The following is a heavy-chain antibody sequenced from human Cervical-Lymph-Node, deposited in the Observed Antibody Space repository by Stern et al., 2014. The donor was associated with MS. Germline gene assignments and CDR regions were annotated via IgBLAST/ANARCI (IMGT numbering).Heavy chain of an antibody. D-gene: IGHD3-10*01. CDR2: ISRTGDTI. J-gene: IGHJ5*02. V-gene: IGHV3-11*01. Sequence: GQLVESGGGLVKPGGSLRLSCAASGFSFSDYSMSWTRQAPGKGLEWVSHISRTGDTIYYADYVTGRFTISRDNAKDSVYLHMNSLRAEDTAVYYCARGTVWFGELLESWGQGTLVAVSS. CDR1: GFSFSDYS. CDR3: ARGTVWFGELLES.